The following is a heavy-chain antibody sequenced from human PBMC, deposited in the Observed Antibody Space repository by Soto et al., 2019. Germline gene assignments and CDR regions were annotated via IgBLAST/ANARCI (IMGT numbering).Heavy chain of an antibody. Sequence: QITLKESGPTLVKPTQTLTLTCTFSGFSLSTSGVNVGWIRQPPGKALEWLALIYWDDDKRYSPSLKSRLTTTKDTSKNQVVLTMTNMDPVDTATYYCAHRLGVIYGMDVWGQGTTVTVSS. CDR2: IYWDDDK. CDR1: GFSLSTSGVN. J-gene: IGHJ6*02. V-gene: IGHV2-5*02. CDR3: AHRLGVIYGMDV. D-gene: IGHD3-16*01.